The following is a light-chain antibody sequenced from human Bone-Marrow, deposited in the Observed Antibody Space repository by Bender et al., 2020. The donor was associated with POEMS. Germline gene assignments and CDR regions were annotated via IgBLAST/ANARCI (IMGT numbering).Light chain of an antibody. CDR3: QTWGTGIQV. Sequence: QLVLTQAPSASASLGASVKLTCTLSSGHNNYAIAWHQQQSGKGPRYLMEVKSDGSHNKGDGVPDRFSGSSSGAERYLSISRLQSEDEADYYCQTWGTGIQVFGGGTKLTVL. J-gene: IGLJ2*01. CDR2: VKSDGSH. CDR1: SGHNNYA. V-gene: IGLV4-69*01.